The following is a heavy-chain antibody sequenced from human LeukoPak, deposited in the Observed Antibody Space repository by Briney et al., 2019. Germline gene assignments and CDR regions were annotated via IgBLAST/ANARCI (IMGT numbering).Heavy chain of an antibody. CDR2: IYYGGST. Sequence: ETLSLTCTVSGGSISSSSYYWGWIRQPPGKGLEWIGSIYYGGSTYYNPSLRSRVTISVDTSKNQFSLKLSSVTAADTAVYYCAGEVDGYSSSWYDWGARAYYYYYGMDVWGQGTTVTVSS. J-gene: IGHJ6*02. CDR3: AGEVDGYSSSWYDWGARAYYYYYGMDV. V-gene: IGHV4-39*02. CDR1: GGSISSSSYY. D-gene: IGHD6-13*01.